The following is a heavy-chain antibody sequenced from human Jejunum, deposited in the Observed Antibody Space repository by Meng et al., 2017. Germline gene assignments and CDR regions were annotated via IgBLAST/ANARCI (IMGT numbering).Heavy chain of an antibody. J-gene: IGHJ4*02. V-gene: IGHV3-74*03. CDR1: GFTFSSRW. D-gene: IGHD3-22*01. CDR2: INSDGRDT. CDR3: ARDLTNYYDSSYDF. Sequence: GESLKISCAASGFTFSSRWMHWVRQAPGKGLVWISRINSDGRDTTYADSVKGRFTISRDNAKNTLYLQMNSLRGEDTAVYYCARDLTNYYDSSYDFWGQGTVVTVSS.